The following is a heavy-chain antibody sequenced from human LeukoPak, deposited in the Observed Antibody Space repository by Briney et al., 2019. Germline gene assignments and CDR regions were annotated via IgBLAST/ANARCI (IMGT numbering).Heavy chain of an antibody. V-gene: IGHV3-21*01. CDR1: GFTFSSYS. D-gene: IGHD2-2*01. CDR2: ISSSSYI. Sequence: PGGSLRLSCAASGFTFSSYSMNWVRKAPGKGLEWVSSISSSSYIYYADSVKGRFTISRDNAKNSLYLQMNSLRAEATAVYYCARDPTYCSSTSCYRGSWFDPWGQGTLVTVSS. CDR3: ARDPTYCSSTSCYRGSWFDP. J-gene: IGHJ5*02.